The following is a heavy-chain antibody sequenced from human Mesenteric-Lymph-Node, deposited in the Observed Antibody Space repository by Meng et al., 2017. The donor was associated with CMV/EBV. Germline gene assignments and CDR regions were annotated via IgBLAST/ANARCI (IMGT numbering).Heavy chain of an antibody. Sequence: GESLKISCAASGFTFSSYAMYWVRQAPGKGLEWVAFIHYDGSNKYYAESVKGRFTISRDNSKNTLYLHMNSLRAEDTAIYSCVKEMMYYDILTNTYVRGFFDNWGQGTLVTVSS. J-gene: IGHJ4*02. D-gene: IGHD3-9*01. V-gene: IGHV3-30*02. CDR2: IHYDGSNK. CDR1: GFTFSSYA. CDR3: VKEMMYYDILTNTYVRGFFDN.